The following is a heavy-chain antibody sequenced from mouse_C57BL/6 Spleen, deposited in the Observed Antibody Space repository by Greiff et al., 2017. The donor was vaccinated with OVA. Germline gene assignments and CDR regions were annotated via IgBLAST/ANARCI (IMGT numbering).Heavy chain of an antibody. CDR2: ISSGGSYT. Sequence: EVHLVESGGDLVKPGGSLKLSCAASGFTFSSYGMSWVRQTPDKRLEWVATISSGGSYTYYPDSVKGRFTISRDNAKKTLYLQMSSLKSEDTAMYYWATLSITTVVATDYWGQGTTLTVSS. CDR1: GFTFSSYG. J-gene: IGHJ2*01. D-gene: IGHD1-1*01. V-gene: IGHV5-6*01. CDR3: ATLSITTVVATDY.